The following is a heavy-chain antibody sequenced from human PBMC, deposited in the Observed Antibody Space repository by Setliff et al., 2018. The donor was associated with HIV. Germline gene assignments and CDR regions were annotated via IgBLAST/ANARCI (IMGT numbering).Heavy chain of an antibody. V-gene: IGHV4-34*01. J-gene: IGHJ4*02. CDR3: VSGPLSGYGYYFDY. CDR1: GGSLSGYH. D-gene: IGHD3-3*01. Sequence: SETLSLTCAVYGGSLSGYHWSWIRQSPEKGLEWIGEINHSGSTNYNPSLKSRVTISVDRSKNRFSLKLNSMTAADTAVYYCVSGPLSGYGYYFDYWGQGALVTVSS. CDR2: INHSGST.